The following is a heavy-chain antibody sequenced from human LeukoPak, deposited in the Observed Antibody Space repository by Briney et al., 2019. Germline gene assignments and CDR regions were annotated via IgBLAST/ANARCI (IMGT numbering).Heavy chain of an antibody. CDR1: GYTFTSYY. Sequence: GASVKFSCKASGYTFTSYYMHWVRQAPGQGLEWMGIINPSGGSTSYAQKFQGRVTMTRDTSTSTVYMELSSLRSEDTAVYYCARLYCGGDCYSLYFQHWGQGTLVTVSS. CDR2: INPSGGST. J-gene: IGHJ1*01. V-gene: IGHV1-46*01. D-gene: IGHD2-21*02. CDR3: ARLYCGGDCYSLYFQH.